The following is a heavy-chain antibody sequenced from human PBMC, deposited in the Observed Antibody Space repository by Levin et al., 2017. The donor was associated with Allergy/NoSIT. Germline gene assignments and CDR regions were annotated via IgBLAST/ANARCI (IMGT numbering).Heavy chain of an antibody. V-gene: IGHV3-13*04. CDR1: GFSFRSHD. CDR3: ARGGIMIRGVDLPDY. J-gene: IGHJ4*02. D-gene: IGHD3-10*01. CDR2: IGTGGDT. Sequence: GGSLRLSCAASGFSFRSHDMHWVRQATGKGLEWVSAIGTGGDTYYPGSVKGRFTISRDNAKNSLYLQMNSLRAGDTAVYYCARGGIMIRGVDLPDYWGQGTLVTVSS.